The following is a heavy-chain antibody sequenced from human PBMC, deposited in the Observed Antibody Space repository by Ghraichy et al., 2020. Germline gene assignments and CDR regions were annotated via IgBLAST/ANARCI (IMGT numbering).Heavy chain of an antibody. CDR3: ARDGVGSSPGAH. CDR2: ISSSSSYI. V-gene: IGHV3-21*01. J-gene: IGHJ4*02. CDR1: GFTFSSYS. D-gene: IGHD3-3*01. Sequence: GGSLRLSCAASGFTFSSYSMNWVRQAPGKGLEWVSSISSSSSYIYYADSVKGRFTISRDNAKNSLYLQMNSLRAEDTAVYYCARDGVGSSPGAHWGQGTLVTVSS.